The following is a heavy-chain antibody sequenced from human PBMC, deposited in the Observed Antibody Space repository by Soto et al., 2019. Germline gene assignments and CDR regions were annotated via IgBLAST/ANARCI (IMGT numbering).Heavy chain of an antibody. Sequence: GGYPGLSCAASGFTFSSYAMSWVRQAPGKGLEWVSSISDRGQSVFFADSVKGRFTISRDNSNNTLYLQMNSLRADDTAVYYCAALFGPGGLVRDISFALWGQGTM. D-gene: IGHD2-8*02. J-gene: IGHJ3*01. CDR3: AALFGPGGLVRDISFAL. CDR2: ISDRGQSV. CDR1: GFTFSSYA. V-gene: IGHV3-23*01.